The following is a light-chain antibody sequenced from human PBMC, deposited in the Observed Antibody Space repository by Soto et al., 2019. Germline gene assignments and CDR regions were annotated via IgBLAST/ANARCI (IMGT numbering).Light chain of an antibody. V-gene: IGKV3-20*01. J-gene: IGKJ1*01. Sequence: EIVLTQSPGTLSLSPGERATLSCRASQSVSGSYLAWYQQKPGQAPRLLIYGASSRATDIPDRFSSSGSGTDFTLAISRLETEDFAVYYCHYYGSPPRTFGEGTKVEIK. CDR2: GAS. CDR3: HYYGSPPRT. CDR1: QSVSGSY.